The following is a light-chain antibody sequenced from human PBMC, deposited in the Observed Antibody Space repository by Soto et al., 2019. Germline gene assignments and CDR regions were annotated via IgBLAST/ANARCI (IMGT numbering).Light chain of an antibody. CDR3: QQRSNWPPEWT. V-gene: IGKV3-11*01. CDR1: QSISSN. CDR2: DAS. Sequence: EVVLTQSPVTLSLSAWQRATLSCGASQSISSNLAWYQQKPGQAPRLLISDASNRATGIPARFSGSGSGTDFTLTISSLEPEDFGVYYCQQRSNWPPEWTFGQGTKVDIK. J-gene: IGKJ1*01.